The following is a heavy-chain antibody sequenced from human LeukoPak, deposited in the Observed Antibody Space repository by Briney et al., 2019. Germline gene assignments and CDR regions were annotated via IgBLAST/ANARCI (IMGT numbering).Heavy chain of an antibody. CDR2: IYYSGST. Sequence: SETLSLTCTVSGGSISSSSYYWGWIRQPPGKGLEWIGSIYYSGSTYYNPSLKSRVTISVDTSKNQVSLKLSSVIAADTAIYYCARATAWIDAFDFWGQGTMVTVSS. J-gene: IGHJ3*01. D-gene: IGHD5-12*01. V-gene: IGHV4-39*07. CDR1: GGSISSSSYY. CDR3: ARATAWIDAFDF.